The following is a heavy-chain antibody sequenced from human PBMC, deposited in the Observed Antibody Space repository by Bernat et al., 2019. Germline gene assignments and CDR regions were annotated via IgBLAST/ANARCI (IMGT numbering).Heavy chain of an antibody. J-gene: IGHJ4*02. CDR3: ARPRYSSNRPSYFDY. CDR2: IYPSDSDT. CDR1: EDSFTNYC. Sequence: VQLVQSGAEVRKPGESLKISCKGSEDSFTNYCIALVRQMPGKGLEWMGTIYPSDSDTRYSPYFQGQVTSSADKSINTDDLQWSSLKASDSAMYYCARPRYSSNRPSYFDYWGQGTLVTVSS. V-gene: IGHV5-51*01. D-gene: IGHD6-13*01.